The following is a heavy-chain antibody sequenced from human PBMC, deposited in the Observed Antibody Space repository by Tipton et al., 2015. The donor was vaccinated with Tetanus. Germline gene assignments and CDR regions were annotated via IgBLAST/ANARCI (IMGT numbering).Heavy chain of an antibody. D-gene: IGHD5-18*01. CDR1: GGSVSSCSYF. CDR3: ARGARGYTYG. J-gene: IGHJ4*02. Sequence: TLSLTCTVSGGSVSSCSYFWSWIRQPPGKGLQWIGYIYYSGTTNYNPSLKSRVTISVDTSKNQFSLNLTSVTAADTAVYYCARGARGYTYGWGQGTLVTVSS. CDR2: IYYSGTT. V-gene: IGHV4-61*01.